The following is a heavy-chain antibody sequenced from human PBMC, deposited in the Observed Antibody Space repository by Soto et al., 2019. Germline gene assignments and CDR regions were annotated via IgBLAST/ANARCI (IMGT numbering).Heavy chain of an antibody. CDR3: ARWVCGSIFDNSGKYDS. D-gene: IGHD3-22*01. V-gene: IGHV3-30*03. J-gene: IGHJ5*01. CDR2: IAYDGSKT. CDR1: GFTFSSSG. Sequence: QVQLVESGGGVVQPGRSLRLTCAASGFTFSSSGMHWVRQAPGKGLEWVALIAYDGSKTYYGDSVRGRFTISRDNSENTQLLQMNSLRAEDTAVYYCARWVCGSIFDNSGKYDSWGQGTLVTVSS.